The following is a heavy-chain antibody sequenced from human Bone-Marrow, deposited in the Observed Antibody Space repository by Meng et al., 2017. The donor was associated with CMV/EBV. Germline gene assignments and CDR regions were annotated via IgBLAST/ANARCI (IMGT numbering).Heavy chain of an antibody. CDR3: ARSTSYCGGDCYSLFDY. CDR1: GYTFTSYG. Sequence: ASVKVSCKASGYTFTSYGISWVRQAPGHGLEWMAWISPYNDNTNYAQRLQGRVTLTTDTSTRTAYMELRSLRSDDTAVYYCARSTSYCGGDCYSLFDYWGQGTLVTVSS. V-gene: IGHV1-18*01. J-gene: IGHJ4*02. D-gene: IGHD2-21*01. CDR2: ISPYNDNT.